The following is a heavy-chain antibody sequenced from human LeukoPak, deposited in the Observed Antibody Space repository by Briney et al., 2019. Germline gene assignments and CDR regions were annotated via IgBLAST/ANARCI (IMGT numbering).Heavy chain of an antibody. CDR3: AKDPTSGIFGVVIPSYFDY. D-gene: IGHD3-3*01. Sequence: PGGSLRLSCAASGFTFSSYAMSWVRQAPGKGLEWVSAISGSGGSTYYADSVKGRFTISRDNSKNTLYLQMNSLRAEDTAVYYCAKDPTSGIFGVVIPSYFDYWGQGTLVTVSS. CDR1: GFTFSSYA. CDR2: ISGSGGST. V-gene: IGHV3-23*01. J-gene: IGHJ4*02.